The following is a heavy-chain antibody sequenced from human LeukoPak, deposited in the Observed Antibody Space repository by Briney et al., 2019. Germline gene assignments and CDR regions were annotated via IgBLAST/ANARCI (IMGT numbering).Heavy chain of an antibody. V-gene: IGHV1-46*01. Sequence: ASVKVSCKASGYTFTSYYMHWVRQAPGQGLEWMGIINPSGGSATYAQKFQGRVTMTRDMSTSTVYMDLSSLRSEDTAVYYCVRDSSSSSLADPWGQGTLVTVSS. CDR2: INPSGGSA. CDR1: GYTFTSYY. J-gene: IGHJ5*02. CDR3: VRDSSSSSLADP. D-gene: IGHD2-2*01.